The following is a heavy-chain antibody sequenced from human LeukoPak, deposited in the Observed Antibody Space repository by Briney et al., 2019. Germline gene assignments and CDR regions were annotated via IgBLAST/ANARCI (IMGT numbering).Heavy chain of an antibody. J-gene: IGHJ4*02. V-gene: IGHV3-64*01. CDR3: ARDPSCNSPQFDY. CDR2: ISSNGGST. D-gene: IGHD2-15*01. Sequence: PGGSLRHSCAASGCTFRSYAMHWVRRAPGKGLEYVSAISSNGGSTYYANSVKGRFTISRDNSKNTLYLQMGSLRAEDMAVYYCARDPSCNSPQFDYWGQGTLVTVSS. CDR1: GCTFRSYA.